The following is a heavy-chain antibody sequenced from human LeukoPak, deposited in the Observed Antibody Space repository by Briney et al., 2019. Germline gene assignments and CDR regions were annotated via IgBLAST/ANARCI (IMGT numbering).Heavy chain of an antibody. J-gene: IGHJ3*02. CDR3: ARASGRYSDAFDI. Sequence: ASVKVSCKAAGYTFTGYCMHWVRQAPGQGLEWMGWIDPNSGGTNYAQDFQGRVTMTRDTAISTAYMELSRLRSDDTALYYCARASGRYSDAFDIWGQGTMVTVSS. D-gene: IGHD6-19*01. CDR2: IDPNSGGT. V-gene: IGHV1-2*02. CDR1: GYTFTGYC.